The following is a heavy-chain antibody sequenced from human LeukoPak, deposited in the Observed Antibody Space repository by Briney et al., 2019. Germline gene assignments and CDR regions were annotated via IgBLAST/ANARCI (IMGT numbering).Heavy chain of an antibody. Sequence: PSETLSLTCTVSGGSISSYYWSWIRQPPGKGLEWIGYIYYSGSTNYNPSLKSRVTTSVDTSKNQFSLKLSSVTAADTAVYYCARDREYYAFDIWGQGTMVTVSS. V-gene: IGHV4-59*01. CDR3: ARDREYYAFDI. J-gene: IGHJ3*02. CDR1: GGSISSYY. CDR2: IYYSGST. D-gene: IGHD2/OR15-2a*01.